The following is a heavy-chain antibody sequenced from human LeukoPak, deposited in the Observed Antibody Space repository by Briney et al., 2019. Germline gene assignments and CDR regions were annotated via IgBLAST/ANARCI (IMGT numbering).Heavy chain of an antibody. CDR2: ISSSSSTI. D-gene: IGHD3-3*01. Sequence: GGSLRLSCAASGFTFSSYAMSWVRQAPGKGLEWVSYISSSSSTIYYADSVKGRFTISRDNAKNSLYLQMNSLRAGDTAVYYCARERAIDDFWSGYLYYMDVWGKGTTVTVSS. CDR3: ARERAIDDFWSGYLYYMDV. V-gene: IGHV3-48*01. CDR1: GFTFSSYA. J-gene: IGHJ6*03.